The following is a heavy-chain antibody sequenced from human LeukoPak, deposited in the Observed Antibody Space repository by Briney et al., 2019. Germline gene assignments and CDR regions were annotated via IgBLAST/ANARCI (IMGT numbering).Heavy chain of an antibody. Sequence: GASVKVSCKASGYTFTTYDINWVRQATGQGLEWMGWMNPNSGNTGYAQKFQGRVTMTRNTSISTAYMELSSLRSGDTAVYYCAVDYGDFLFDYWGQGTLVTVSS. CDR2: MNPNSGNT. CDR3: AVDYGDFLFDY. CDR1: GYTFTTYD. D-gene: IGHD4-17*01. J-gene: IGHJ4*02. V-gene: IGHV1-8*01.